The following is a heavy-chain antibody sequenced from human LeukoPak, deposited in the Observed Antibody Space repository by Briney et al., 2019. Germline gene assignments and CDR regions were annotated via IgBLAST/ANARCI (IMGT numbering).Heavy chain of an antibody. J-gene: IGHJ5*02. D-gene: IGHD2-21*02. CDR2: INPDGTST. Sequence: GGSLRLSRAASGFTFRSYLMDWVRQAPGEGPVWVTGINPDGTSTSYADSVKGRFIISRDNAKSTVDLQMNSLRGEDTAVYYCARDAGDCGGDCPRWFDPWGQGTLVTVSS. V-gene: IGHV3-74*01. CDR1: GFTFRSYL. CDR3: ARDAGDCGGDCPRWFDP.